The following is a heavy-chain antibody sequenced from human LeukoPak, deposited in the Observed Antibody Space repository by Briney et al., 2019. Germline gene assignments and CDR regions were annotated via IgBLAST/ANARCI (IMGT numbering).Heavy chain of an antibody. D-gene: IGHD6-6*01. CDR3: ARTSSIAARDVYTIDY. CDR2: VNPNSGGT. CDR1: GYTFTGYY. V-gene: IGHV1-2*02. Sequence: ASVKVSCKASGYTFTGYYMHWVRQAPGQGLEWMGWVNPNSGGTNYAQKFQGKVTMTRDTSISTAYMELSRLRSDDTAVYYCARTSSIAARDVYTIDYWGQGTLVTVSS. J-gene: IGHJ4*02.